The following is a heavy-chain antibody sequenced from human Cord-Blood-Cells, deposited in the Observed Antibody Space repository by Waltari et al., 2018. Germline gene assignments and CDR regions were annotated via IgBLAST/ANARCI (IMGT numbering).Heavy chain of an antibody. J-gene: IGHJ4*02. CDR3: ARDRATGVVDY. V-gene: IGHV3-30*04. CDR2: ISYDGSNK. D-gene: IGHD7-27*01. CDR1: GFTFSSYA. Sequence: QVQLVESGGGVVQPGRSLRLSGAASGFTFSSYAMHWVRQAPGKGLEWVAVISYDGSNKYYADSVKGRFTISRDNSKNTLYLQMNSLRAEDTAVYYCARDRATGVVDYWGQGTLVTVSS.